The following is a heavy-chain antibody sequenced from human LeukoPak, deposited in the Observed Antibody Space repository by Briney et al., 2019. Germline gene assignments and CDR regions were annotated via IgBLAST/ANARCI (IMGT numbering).Heavy chain of an antibody. V-gene: IGHV3-7*01. CDR2: IKQDGSEK. CDR3: ARDSFSSGWFLFDY. CDR1: GFTFSSYW. Sequence: LSGGSLRLSCAASGFTFSSYWMSWVRQAPGKGLEWVANIKQDGSEKYYVDSVKGRFTISRDNAKNSLYLQMNSLRVEDTAVYYCARDSFSSGWFLFDYWGQGALVTVSS. D-gene: IGHD6-19*01. J-gene: IGHJ4*02.